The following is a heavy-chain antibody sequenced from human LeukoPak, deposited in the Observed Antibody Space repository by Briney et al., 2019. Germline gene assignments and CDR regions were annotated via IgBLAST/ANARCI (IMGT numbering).Heavy chain of an antibody. J-gene: IGHJ4*02. V-gene: IGHV3-48*04. CDR1: GFTFSNYN. D-gene: IGHD1-26*01. CDR2: ISSSGSTI. CDR3: ARVGRGSYQGDY. Sequence: GGSLRLSCAASGFTFSNYNMHWVRQAPGKGLEWVSYISSSGSTIYYADSVKGRFTISRDNAKNSLYLQMNSLRAEDTAVYYCARVGRGSYQGDYWGQGTLVTVSS.